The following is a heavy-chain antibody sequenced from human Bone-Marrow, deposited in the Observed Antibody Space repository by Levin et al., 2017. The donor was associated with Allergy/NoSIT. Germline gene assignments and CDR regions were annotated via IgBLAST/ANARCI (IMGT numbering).Heavy chain of an antibody. CDR3: ATAPPGWIDFDY. D-gene: IGHD6-19*01. CDR2: INPETGVT. V-gene: IGHV1-2*02. Sequence: AASVKVSCKASGYTFTDYYIQWVRQAPGQGLEWVGWINPETGVTNYGQRFQGRVAFTRDTSITTAYLELRGLRSDDTAVYYCATAPPGWIDFDYWGHGSLVSVSS. CDR1: GYTFTDYY. J-gene: IGHJ4*01.